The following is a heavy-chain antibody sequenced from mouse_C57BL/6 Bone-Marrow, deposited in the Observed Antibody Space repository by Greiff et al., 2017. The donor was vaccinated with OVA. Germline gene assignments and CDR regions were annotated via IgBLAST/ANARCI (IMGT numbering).Heavy chain of an antibody. CDR1: GYTFTDYY. J-gene: IGHJ3*01. V-gene: IGHV1-76*01. CDR3: ARGGGCYDGYLPAWFAY. CDR2: IYPGSGNT. Sequence: QVQLQQSGAELVRPGASVKLSCKASGYTFTDYYINWVKQRPGQGLEWIARIYPGSGNTYYNEKFKGKATLTAEKSSSTAYLQLSSLTSEDTAVYYCARGGGCYDGYLPAWFAYWGQGTLVTVAA. D-gene: IGHD2-3*01.